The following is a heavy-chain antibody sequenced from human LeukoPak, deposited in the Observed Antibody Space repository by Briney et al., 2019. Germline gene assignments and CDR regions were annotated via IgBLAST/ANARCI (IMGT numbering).Heavy chain of an antibody. D-gene: IGHD6-13*01. V-gene: IGHV3-23*01. J-gene: IGHJ4*02. CDR2: IIGGAGGT. CDR3: AKAPKRGSWYFDY. CDR1: GFSFSSHG. Sequence: GGSLRLSCAASGFSFSSHGMSWVRQAPGKGLEWVSGIIGGAGGTYYADSVKGRFTISRDNAKNTLYLQMNTLRSEDTAVYYCAKAPKRGSWYFDYWGQGTLVTVSS.